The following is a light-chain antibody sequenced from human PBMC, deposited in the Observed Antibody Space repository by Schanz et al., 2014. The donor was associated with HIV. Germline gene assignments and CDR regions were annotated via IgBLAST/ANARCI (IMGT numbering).Light chain of an antibody. CDR2: DVS. CDR1: SSDIGAYNY. V-gene: IGLV2-14*01. CDR3: AAWDGSLNGYV. J-gene: IGLJ1*01. Sequence: QSVLTQPASVSGSPGQSITISCTGTSSDIGAYNYVSWYQQHPGRAPKLIIYDVSSRPSGVSNRFSGSKSGTSASLAISGLQSEDEADYYCAAWDGSLNGYVFGTGTKLTVL.